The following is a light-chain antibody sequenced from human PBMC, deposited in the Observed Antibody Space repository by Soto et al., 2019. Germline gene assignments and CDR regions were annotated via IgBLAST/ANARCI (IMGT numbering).Light chain of an antibody. J-gene: IGLJ1*01. CDR3: SSYTSSRTYV. CDR1: SSNIGGYNY. Sequence: QSALTQPASVSGSPGQSINITCTGTSSNIGGYNYVSWYQQHPGKAPKLFIYEVSNRPSGGSNRVSCSNYGNTPSLTISGLQAEDEADYCCSSYTSSRTYVFGTGTKVTVL. CDR2: EVS. V-gene: IGLV2-14*01.